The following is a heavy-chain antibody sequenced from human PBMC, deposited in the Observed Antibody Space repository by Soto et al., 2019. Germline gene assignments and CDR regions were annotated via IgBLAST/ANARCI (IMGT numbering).Heavy chain of an antibody. D-gene: IGHD3-10*01. CDR1: GGSFSGYY. Sequence: QVQLQQWGAGLLKPSETLSLTCAVYGGSFSGYYWSWIRQPPGKGLEWIGEINHSGSTNYNPSLKSRVTISVDTSKNQFSLKLSSVTAADTAVYYCARVRKVRGVTDYYYYGMDVWGQGTTVTVSS. J-gene: IGHJ6*02. V-gene: IGHV4-34*01. CDR3: ARVRKVRGVTDYYYYGMDV. CDR2: INHSGST.